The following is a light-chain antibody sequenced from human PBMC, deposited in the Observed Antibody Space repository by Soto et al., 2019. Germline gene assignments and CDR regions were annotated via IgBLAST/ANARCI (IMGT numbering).Light chain of an antibody. J-gene: IGKJ1*01. V-gene: IGKV3-20*01. CDR1: QSVSSSF. Sequence: ESVLTQSPGTLSLSPGERATLSCRASQSVSSSFLAWYQLKPGQAPRRLIYGASSRATGIPDRFSGSGSGTDFTFISSRLEPEDYAVYYCQQYDSSPWTFGQGTKVEIK. CDR3: QQYDSSPWT. CDR2: GAS.